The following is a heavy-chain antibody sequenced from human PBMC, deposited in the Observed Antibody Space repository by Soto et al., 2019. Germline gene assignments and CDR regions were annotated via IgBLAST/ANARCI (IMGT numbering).Heavy chain of an antibody. D-gene: IGHD3-22*01. CDR1: GFTFSSYA. CDR3: AKDPAYYYDSSGSHFDI. V-gene: IGHV3-23*01. Sequence: GGSLRLSCAASGFTFSSYAMSWVRQAPGKELEWVSAISGSGGSTYYADSVKGPFTISRDNSKNTLYLQMNSLRAEDTAVYYCAKDPAYYYDSSGSHFDIWGQGTMVTVSS. CDR2: ISGSGGST. J-gene: IGHJ3*02.